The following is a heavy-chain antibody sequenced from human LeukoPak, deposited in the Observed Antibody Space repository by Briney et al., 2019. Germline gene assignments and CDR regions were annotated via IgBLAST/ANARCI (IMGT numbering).Heavy chain of an antibody. CDR3: AKDARNYDSSGYYDDPGYFDY. V-gene: IGHV3-30*04. CDR2: ISYDGSNK. D-gene: IGHD3-22*01. Sequence: PGGSLRLSCAASGFTFSSYAMHWVRQAPGKGLEWVAVISYDGSNKYYADSVKGRFTISRDNSKNTLYLQMNSLRAEDTAVYYCAKDARNYDSSGYYDDPGYFDYWGQGSLVTVSS. CDR1: GFTFSSYA. J-gene: IGHJ4*02.